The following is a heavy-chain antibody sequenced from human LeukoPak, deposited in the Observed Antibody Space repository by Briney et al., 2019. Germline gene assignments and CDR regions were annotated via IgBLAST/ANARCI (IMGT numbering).Heavy chain of an antibody. D-gene: IGHD3-10*01. J-gene: IGHJ5*02. Sequence: GASVKVSCKASGYTFTSYDINWVRQATGQGLEWMGWMNPNSGNTGYAQEFQGRVTMTRDTSISTAYMKLSSLTSEDTAVYYCARRKPTSGAQYWFDPWGQGTLVTVSS. CDR3: ARRKPTSGAQYWFDP. CDR1: GYTFTSYD. CDR2: MNPNSGNT. V-gene: IGHV1-8*01.